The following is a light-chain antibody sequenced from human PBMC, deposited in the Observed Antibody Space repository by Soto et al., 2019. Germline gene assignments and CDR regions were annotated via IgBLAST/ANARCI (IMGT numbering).Light chain of an antibody. CDR1: SSDVGGYTY. Sequence: QSVLTQPPSASGSPGQSVTISCTGTSSDVGGYTYVSWYQQHPGKAPKLMIYEVNKRPSGVPDRFSGSKSGNTASLTVSGLQADDEADYYCNSYAGSNILVFGGGTKLTVL. V-gene: IGLV2-8*01. J-gene: IGLJ2*01. CDR2: EVN. CDR3: NSYAGSNILV.